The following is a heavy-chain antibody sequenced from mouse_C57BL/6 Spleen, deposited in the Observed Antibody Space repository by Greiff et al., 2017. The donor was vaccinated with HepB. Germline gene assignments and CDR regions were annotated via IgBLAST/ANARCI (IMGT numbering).Heavy chain of an antibody. CDR2: IDPETGGT. J-gene: IGHJ3*01. D-gene: IGHD4-1*01. CDR1: GYTFTDYE. V-gene: IGHV1-15*01. CDR3: TRVWDIAY. Sequence: QVQLKQSGAELVRPGASVTLSCKASGYTFTDYEMHWVKQTPVHGLEWIGAIDPETGGTAYNQKFKGKAILTADKSSSTAYMELRSLTSEDSAVYYCTRVWDIAYWGQGTLVTVSA.